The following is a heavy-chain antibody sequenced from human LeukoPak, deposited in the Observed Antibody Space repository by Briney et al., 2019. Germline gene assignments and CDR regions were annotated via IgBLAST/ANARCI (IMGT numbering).Heavy chain of an antibody. CDR3: VKGDFSGGRCAFDY. D-gene: IGHD2-15*01. Sequence: GGSLRLSCSASGFTFSSYAMHWVRQAPGKGLEYVSAISSNGGSTYYADSVKGRFTISRDNSKNTLYLQMSSLRAEDTAVYYCVKGDFSGGRCAFDYWGQGTLVTVSS. CDR1: GFTFSSYA. CDR2: ISSNGGST. V-gene: IGHV3-64D*06. J-gene: IGHJ4*02.